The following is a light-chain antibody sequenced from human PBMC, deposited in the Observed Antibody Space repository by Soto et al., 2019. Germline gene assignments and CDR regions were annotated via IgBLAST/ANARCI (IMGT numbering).Light chain of an antibody. Sequence: QSALTQPASVSGSPGQSITISCTGTSSDVGRYNLVSWYQQHPGKAPKLIIYEVTKRPSGVSDRFAGSESGNTASLTISGLQAEDEAAYYCCSYALGPVVFGGGTKLTVL. CDR2: EVT. V-gene: IGLV2-23*02. CDR1: SSDVGRYNL. CDR3: CSYALGPVV. J-gene: IGLJ2*01.